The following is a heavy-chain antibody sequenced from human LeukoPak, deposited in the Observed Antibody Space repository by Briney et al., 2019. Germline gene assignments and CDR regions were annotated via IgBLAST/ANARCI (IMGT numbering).Heavy chain of an antibody. J-gene: IGHJ6*03. CDR1: GGSISSSTCF. CDR2: MYYSGST. V-gene: IGHV4-39*07. CDR3: ARDGSCISNTCPRASPYYMDV. Sequence: SSETLSLTCNVSGGSISSSTCFWAWIRQPPGKGLEWIGSMYYSGSTDYNPSLRSRVTISVDSSKNQFSLKLSPVTAADTAVYYCARDGSCISNTCPRASPYYMDVWGKGTTVTVSS. D-gene: IGHD2-2*01.